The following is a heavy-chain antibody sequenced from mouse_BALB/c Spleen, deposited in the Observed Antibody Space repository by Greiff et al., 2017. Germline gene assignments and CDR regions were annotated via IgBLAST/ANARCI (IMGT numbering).Heavy chain of an antibody. V-gene: IGHV5-17*02. CDR3: ARDYRYDGIDYAMDY. J-gene: IGHJ4*01. Sequence: EVMLVESGGGLVQPGGSRKLSCAASGFTFSSFGMHWVRQAPEKGLEWVAYISSGSSTIYYADTVKGRFTISRDNPKNTLFLQMTSLRSEDTAMYYCARDYRYDGIDYAMDYWGQGTSVTVSS. CDR1: GFTFSSFG. D-gene: IGHD2-14*01. CDR2: ISSGSSTI.